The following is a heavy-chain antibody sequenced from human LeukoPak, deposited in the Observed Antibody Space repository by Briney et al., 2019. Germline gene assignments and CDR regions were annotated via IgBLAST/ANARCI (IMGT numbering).Heavy chain of an antibody. D-gene: IGHD4-23*01. CDR2: IGDSGHNT. CDR3: ARGYGGNSFYFDY. Sequence: GGSLRLSCAASGFTFRDSAMSWVRQAPGKGLEWVAAIGDSGHNTFYADSVKGRFTISRDNSKNTLYLQMNSLRAEDTAVYHCARGYGGNSFYFDYWGQGTLVTVSS. V-gene: IGHV3-23*01. CDR1: GFTFRDSA. J-gene: IGHJ4*02.